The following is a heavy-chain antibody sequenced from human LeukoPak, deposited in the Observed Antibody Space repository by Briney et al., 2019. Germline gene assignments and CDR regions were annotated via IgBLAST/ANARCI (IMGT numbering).Heavy chain of an antibody. V-gene: IGHV3-66*01. CDR1: GFTFSSYW. CDR2: IYSGETT. CDR3: ARGYSSSSFFDY. J-gene: IGHJ4*02. D-gene: IGHD6-6*01. Sequence: PGGSLRLSCAASGFTFSSYWMHWVRQAPGKGLVWVSVIYSGETTYYADSVKGRFTLSRDNFKNTVYLQMNSLRAEDTAVYYCARGYSSSSFFDYWGQGTLVTVSS.